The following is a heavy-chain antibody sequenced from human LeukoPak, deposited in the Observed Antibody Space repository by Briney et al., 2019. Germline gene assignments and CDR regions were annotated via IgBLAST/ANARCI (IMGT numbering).Heavy chain of an antibody. V-gene: IGHV1-46*01. Sequence: ASVKVSCKASGYTFTSYYMHWVRQAPGQGLEWMGIINPSGGSTSYAQKFQGRVTMTRDTSTSTVYMELSSLRSEDTAVYYCARSRGYSGSYSEEDAFDIWGQGTMVTVSS. CDR2: INPSGGST. J-gene: IGHJ3*02. CDR3: ARSRGYSGSYSEEDAFDI. CDR1: GYTFTSYY. D-gene: IGHD1-26*01.